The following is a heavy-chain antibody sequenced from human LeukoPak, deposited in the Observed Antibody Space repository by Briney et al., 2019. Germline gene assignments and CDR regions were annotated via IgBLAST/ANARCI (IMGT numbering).Heavy chain of an antibody. J-gene: IGHJ4*02. CDR2: IKQDESQK. CDR1: GFTFSSYW. V-gene: IGHV3-7*01. CDR3: ARDVWFGAGRTFDY. D-gene: IGHD3-10*01. Sequence: GGSLRLSCAASGFTFSSYWMSWVRQAPGKGLEWVANIKQDESQKYYVDSVKGRFTISRDNAKTSLYLQMDSLRDDDTAVYYCARDVWFGAGRTFDYWGQGTLVTVSS.